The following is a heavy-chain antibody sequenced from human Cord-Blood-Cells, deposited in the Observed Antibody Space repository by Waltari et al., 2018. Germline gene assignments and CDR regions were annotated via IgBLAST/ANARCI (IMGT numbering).Heavy chain of an antibody. V-gene: IGHV4-4*02. D-gene: IGHD2-2*01. Sequence: VQLQESGTGMVKPSGTQSLTRAVSGGSISSSNCWSSVRQPPGTGVEWIGEIYHSGRTNYNPSLKSRVTISVDKSKTQFSRKLSSVTAADTAVYDCARWRRYCSSTSCSKNWYFDLWGRGTLFTVSS. CDR3: ARWRRYCSSTSCSKNWYFDL. CDR1: GGSISSSNC. CDR2: IYHSGRT. J-gene: IGHJ2*01.